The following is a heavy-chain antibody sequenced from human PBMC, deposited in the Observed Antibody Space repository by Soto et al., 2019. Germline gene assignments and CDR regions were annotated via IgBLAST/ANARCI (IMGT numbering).Heavy chain of an antibody. V-gene: IGHV1-18*01. J-gene: IGHJ6*02. CDR3: AGGGASYYYYYGMDV. Sequence: QVQLVQSGAEVKKPGASVKVSCKASGYTFTSYGISWVRQAPGQGLEWMGWISAYNGNTNYAQKLQGRVTMTTDTATSTADMELRSLRSDDTAVYYCAGGGASYYYYYGMDVWGQGTTVTVSS. CDR1: GYTFTSYG. D-gene: IGHD1-26*01. CDR2: ISAYNGNT.